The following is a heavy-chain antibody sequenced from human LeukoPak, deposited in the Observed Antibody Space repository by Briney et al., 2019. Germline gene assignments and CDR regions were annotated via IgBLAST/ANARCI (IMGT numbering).Heavy chain of an antibody. Sequence: GGSLRLSCAASGFTFDDYGMSWVRQAPGKGLEWVSGINWNGGSTGYADSVKGRFTISRDNAKNSLYLQMNSLRAEDTALYYCARGNSGSYSQDWFDPWGQGTLVTVSS. J-gene: IGHJ5*02. CDR3: ARGNSGSYSQDWFDP. CDR2: INWNGGST. D-gene: IGHD1-26*01. CDR1: GFTFDDYG. V-gene: IGHV3-20*04.